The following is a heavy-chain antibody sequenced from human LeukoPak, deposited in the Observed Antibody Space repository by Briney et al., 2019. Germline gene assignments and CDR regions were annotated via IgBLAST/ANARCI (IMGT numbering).Heavy chain of an antibody. D-gene: IGHD2-21*02. V-gene: IGHV4-39*07. Sequence: SETLSLTCTVSGVSISSTRYYWGWLRQPPGKGLEWIGRIYTSGSTNYNPSLKSRVTISVDTSKNQFSLKLSSVTAADTAVYYCARGGYCGGDCYFYYWGQGTLVTVSS. CDR3: ARGGYCGGDCYFYY. CDR2: IYTSGST. J-gene: IGHJ4*02. CDR1: GVSISSTRYY.